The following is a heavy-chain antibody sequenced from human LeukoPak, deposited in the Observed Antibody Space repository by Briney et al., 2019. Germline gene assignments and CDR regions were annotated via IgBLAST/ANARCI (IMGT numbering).Heavy chain of an antibody. CDR2: IKQDGSEK. V-gene: IGHV3-7*01. CDR3: ARGDPGGYSSSSSTHYYCYMDV. Sequence: PGGSLRLSCAASGLTFISYWMSGFRQAPGKGLEGLANIKQDGSEKYYVDSVKGRFTISRDNAKNSLYLQMNSLRAEDTAVYYCARGDPGGYSSSSSTHYYCYMDVWGKGTTVTVSS. J-gene: IGHJ6*03. D-gene: IGHD6-13*01. CDR1: GLTFISYW.